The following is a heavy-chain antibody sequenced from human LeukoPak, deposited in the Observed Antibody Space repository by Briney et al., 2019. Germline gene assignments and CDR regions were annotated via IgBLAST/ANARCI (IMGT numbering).Heavy chain of an antibody. CDR3: AKDIVVVPAARTNYFDY. J-gene: IGHJ4*02. Sequence: GGSLRLSCAASGFTFNIYGMHWVRQAPGKGLEWVSVISFDGSTKLYADSVKGRFTISRDNSKNTLYLQMTSLRAEDTAVYYCAKDIVVVPAARTNYFDYWGQGTLVTVSS. V-gene: IGHV3-30*18. CDR1: GFTFNIYG. D-gene: IGHD2-2*01. CDR2: ISFDGSTK.